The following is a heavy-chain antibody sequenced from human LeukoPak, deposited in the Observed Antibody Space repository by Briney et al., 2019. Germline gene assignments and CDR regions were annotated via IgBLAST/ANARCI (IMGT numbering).Heavy chain of an antibody. CDR1: GFTFSSYA. CDR3: AKVATYYYDSSGYSYYYYYMDV. J-gene: IGHJ6*03. Sequence: GGSLRLSCAASGFTFSSYAMSWVRQAPGKGLEWVSAISGSGGSTYYADSVKGRFTISRDNSKNTLYLQMNSLRAEDTAVYYCAKVATYYYDSSGYSYYYYYMDVWGKGTTVTVSS. CDR2: ISGSGGST. V-gene: IGHV3-23*01. D-gene: IGHD3-22*01.